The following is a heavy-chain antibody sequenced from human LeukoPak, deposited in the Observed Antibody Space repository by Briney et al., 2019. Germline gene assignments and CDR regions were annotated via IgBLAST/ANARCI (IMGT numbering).Heavy chain of an antibody. Sequence: SQTLSLTCVISGDSVSSNSAAWTWIRQSPSRGLEWLGRTYFRSKWYNDYAVSVRSRITIKADAFKNQFSLQLKSVTPEDTAVCYCARWGASGRHTSGYRFMFDPWGQGTLVTVSS. J-gene: IGHJ5*02. CDR2: TYFRSKWYN. D-gene: IGHD5-18*01. V-gene: IGHV6-1*01. CDR3: ARWGASGRHTSGYRFMFDP. CDR1: GDSVSSNSAA.